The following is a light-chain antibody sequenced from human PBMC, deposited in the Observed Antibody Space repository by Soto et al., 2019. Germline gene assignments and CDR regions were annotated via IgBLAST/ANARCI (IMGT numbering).Light chain of an antibody. J-gene: IGLJ2*01. CDR2: RDS. V-gene: IGLV3-9*01. CDR1: NIGSKN. CDR3: QVWDSSTAV. Sequence: SYELTQPLSVSVALGQTARITCGGNNIGSKNVHWYQQKPGQAPVLVIYRDSNRPSGIPERFSGSNSGNTATLTISRAQAGHEADYYCQVWDSSTAVFGGGTKLTVL.